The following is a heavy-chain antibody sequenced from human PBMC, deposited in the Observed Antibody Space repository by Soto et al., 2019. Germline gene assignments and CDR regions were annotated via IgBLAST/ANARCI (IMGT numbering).Heavy chain of an antibody. D-gene: IGHD5-12*01. CDR1: GGSISSYY. V-gene: IGHV4-59*01. J-gene: IGHJ6*03. CDR2: IYYSGST. Sequence: SETLSLTCTVSGGSISSYYWSWIRQPPGKGLEWIGYIYYSGSTNYNPSLKSRVTISVDTSKNQFSLKLSSVTAADTAVYYCARGRGLLYAATIFYYFMDVWAKGTTVTVSS. CDR3: ARGRGLLYAATIFYYFMDV.